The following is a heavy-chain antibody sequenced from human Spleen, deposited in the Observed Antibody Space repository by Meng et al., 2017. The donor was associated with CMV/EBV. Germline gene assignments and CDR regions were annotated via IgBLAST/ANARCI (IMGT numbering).Heavy chain of an antibody. J-gene: IGHJ3*02. CDR1: GFTFSSYG. Sequence: GESLKISCAASGFTFSSYGMHWVRQAPGKGLEWVANIKQDGSEKYYMDSVKGRFTISRDNAKNSLYLQMNSLRAEDTAVYYCARGGYDSYDAFDIWGQGTMVTVSS. CDR2: IKQDGSEK. CDR3: ARGGYDSYDAFDI. D-gene: IGHD3-3*01. V-gene: IGHV3-7*01.